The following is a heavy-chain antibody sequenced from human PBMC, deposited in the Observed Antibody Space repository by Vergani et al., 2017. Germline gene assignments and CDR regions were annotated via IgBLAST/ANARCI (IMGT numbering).Heavy chain of an antibody. CDR1: GFTVSSNY. D-gene: IGHD2-15*01. CDR3: ARVGYCSGGSCEYYYYYGMDV. Sequence: EVQLVESGGGLVQPGGSLRLSCAASGFTVSSNYMSWVRQAPGKGLEWVSVIYSGGSTYYADSVKGRFTISRDNSKNTLYLQMNSLRAEDTAVYYCARVGYCSGGSCEYYYYYGMDVWGQGTTVTVSS. J-gene: IGHJ6*02. V-gene: IGHV3-66*02. CDR2: IYSGGST.